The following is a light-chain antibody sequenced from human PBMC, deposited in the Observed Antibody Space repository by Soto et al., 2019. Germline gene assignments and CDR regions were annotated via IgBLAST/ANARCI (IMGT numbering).Light chain of an antibody. CDR3: QQRYNWPIT. CDR1: QSVRSK. Sequence: EIVLTQSPASLSVSPGERATLSCRASQSVRSKVAWYQQKPGQAPSLVIYDTYIRATGIPARFSGSGFGTEFTLTISSLQPEDFSVYYCQQRYNWPITFGQGTRLEI. J-gene: IGKJ5*01. CDR2: DTY. V-gene: IGKV3-15*01.